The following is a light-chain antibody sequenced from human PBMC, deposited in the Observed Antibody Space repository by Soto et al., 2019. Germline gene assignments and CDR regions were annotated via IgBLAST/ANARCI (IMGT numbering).Light chain of an antibody. J-gene: IGLJ2*01. CDR2: RNN. CDR1: SSNIGSNY. CDR3: AAWDDSLSVL. V-gene: IGLV1-47*01. Sequence: QSVLIQPPSASGTPGQRATISCSGSSSNIGSNYVYWYQQLPGTAPKLLIYRNNQRPSGVPDRFSCSKSGTSASLAISGLRSEDEADYYCAAWDDSLSVLFGGGTKLTVL.